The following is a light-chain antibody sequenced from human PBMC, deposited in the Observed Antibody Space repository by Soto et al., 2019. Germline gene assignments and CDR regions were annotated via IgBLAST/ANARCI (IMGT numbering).Light chain of an antibody. CDR2: GSS. Sequence: EIVLTQPPGILSLCPRERATLSCRASKSVSNDFLAWYQQKLGQAPRLLIYGSSTRATDVPDRFSGRGSGADFTLSISRLEPEDFAVYYCQQYGSSPPRTFGQGTKVDIK. CDR3: QQYGSSPPRT. V-gene: IGKV3-20*01. J-gene: IGKJ1*01. CDR1: KSVSNDF.